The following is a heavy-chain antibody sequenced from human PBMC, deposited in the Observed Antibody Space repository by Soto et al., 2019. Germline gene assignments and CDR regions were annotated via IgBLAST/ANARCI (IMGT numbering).Heavy chain of an antibody. CDR2: IHLNRGGT. V-gene: IGHV1-2*02. Sequence: GASVKVSCKASGYTFTGYYVHWVRQAPGHGLEWLGWIHLNRGGTNYAQSFQGRVTMTTDTSTSTAYMALRSLTSDDTAVYYCARDLDPSGSYYTDYWGPGTLVTVSS. CDR1: GYTFTGYY. D-gene: IGHD3-10*01. J-gene: IGHJ4*02. CDR3: ARDLDPSGSYYTDY.